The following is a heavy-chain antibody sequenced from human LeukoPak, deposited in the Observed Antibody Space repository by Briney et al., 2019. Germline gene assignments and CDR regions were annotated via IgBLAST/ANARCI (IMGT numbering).Heavy chain of an antibody. CDR1: GYTFTGYY. D-gene: IGHD3-10*01. Sequence: ASVKVSCKASGYTFTGYYMHWVRQAPGQGLEWMGWINPNSGGTNYAQKFQGRVTMTRNTSISTAYMELSSLRSEDTAVYYCANMARSITMVRGVPIPYYYYMDVWGKGTTVTISS. CDR2: INPNSGGT. V-gene: IGHV1-2*02. CDR3: ANMARSITMVRGVPIPYYYYMDV. J-gene: IGHJ6*03.